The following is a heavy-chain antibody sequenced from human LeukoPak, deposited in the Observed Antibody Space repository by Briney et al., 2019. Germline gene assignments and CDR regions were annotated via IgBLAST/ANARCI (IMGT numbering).Heavy chain of an antibody. V-gene: IGHV1-18*01. CDR3: ARDFKDTAMVGDAFDI. Sequence: ASVKVSCKASGYTFTSYGISWVRQAPGQGLEWMGWISAYNGNTNYAQKLQGRVTMTTDTSTSTAYMELRSLRSDDTAVYYCARDFKDTAMVGDAFDIWGQGTMVTVSS. CDR2: ISAYNGNT. J-gene: IGHJ3*02. CDR1: GYTFTSYG. D-gene: IGHD5-18*01.